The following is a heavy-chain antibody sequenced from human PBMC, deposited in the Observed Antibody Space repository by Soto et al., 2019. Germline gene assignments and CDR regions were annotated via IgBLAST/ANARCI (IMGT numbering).Heavy chain of an antibody. Sequence: PSETLSLTCTVSGGSISSSSYYWGWIRQPPGKGLEWIGSIYYSGSTYYNPSLKSRVTISVDTSKNQFSLKLSSVTAADTAVYYCARKGIQNIFDYWGQGTLVTVSS. CDR3: ARKGIQNIFDY. D-gene: IGHD5-18*01. CDR2: IYYSGST. V-gene: IGHV4-39*01. CDR1: GGSISSSSYY. J-gene: IGHJ4*02.